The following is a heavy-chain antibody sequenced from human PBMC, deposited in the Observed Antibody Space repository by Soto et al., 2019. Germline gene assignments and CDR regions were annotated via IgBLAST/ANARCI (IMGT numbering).Heavy chain of an antibody. Sequence: LRLSCAASGFTFSSYGMHWVRQAPGKGLEWVAVIWYDGSNKYYADSVKGRFTISRDNSKNTLYLQMNSLRAEDTAVYYCARDKYLIAAAGPHLYGMDVWGQGTTVTVSS. V-gene: IGHV3-33*01. D-gene: IGHD6-13*01. CDR2: IWYDGSNK. CDR3: ARDKYLIAAAGPHLYGMDV. J-gene: IGHJ6*02. CDR1: GFTFSSYG.